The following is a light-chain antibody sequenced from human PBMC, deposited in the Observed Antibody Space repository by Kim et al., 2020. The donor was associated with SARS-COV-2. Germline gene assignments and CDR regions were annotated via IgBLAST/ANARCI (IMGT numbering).Light chain of an antibody. V-gene: IGKV4-1*01. CDR2: WAS. J-gene: IGKJ3*01. CDR1: QSVLHSSNNKNY. CDR3: QQYNSPPFT. Sequence: DIVMTQSPDSLAVSLGERAAINCKSSQSVLHSSNNKNYLAWYQQKPGQPPKLLIYWASTRESGVPDRFSGSGSGTDFTLTISSLQAEDVAVYYCQQYNSPPFTFGPGTKVDIK.